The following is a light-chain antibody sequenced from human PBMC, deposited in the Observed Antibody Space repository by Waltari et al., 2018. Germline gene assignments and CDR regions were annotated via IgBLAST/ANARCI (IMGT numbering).Light chain of an antibody. V-gene: IGLV1-47*01. CDR1: RSNIGSNY. J-gene: IGLJ3*02. Sequence: QSVLTQPPSASGTPGQRVTISCSGSRSNIGSNYGYWYQQLPGTAPKLLIYRNHQRPSGVPDRFSCSKSGTSASLAISGLRSEDEADYYCAAWDDSLSGRVFGGGTKVTVL. CDR3: AAWDDSLSGRV. CDR2: RNH.